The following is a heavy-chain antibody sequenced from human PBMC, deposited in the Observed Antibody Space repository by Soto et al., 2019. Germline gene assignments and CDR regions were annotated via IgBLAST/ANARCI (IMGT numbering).Heavy chain of an antibody. CDR2: IWYDGSNK. J-gene: IGHJ4*02. D-gene: IGHD1-1*01. V-gene: IGHV3-33*01. CDR3: ARDQSGEHNYYFDY. Sequence: GGSLRLSCAASGFTFSSYGMHWVRQAPGKGLEWVAVIWYDGSNKYYADSVKGRFTISRDNSKNTLYLQMNSLRAEDTAVYYCARDQSGEHNYYFDYWGQGTLVTVSS. CDR1: GFTFSSYG.